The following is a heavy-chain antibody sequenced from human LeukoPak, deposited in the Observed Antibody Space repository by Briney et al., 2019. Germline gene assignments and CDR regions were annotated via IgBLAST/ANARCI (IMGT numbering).Heavy chain of an antibody. CDR2: INPNSGGT. V-gene: IGHV1-2*02. D-gene: IGHD2-2*01. Sequence: ASVKVSCKASGYTFTGYYMHWVRQAPGQGLEWMGWINPNSGGTNYAQKFQGRVTMTRDTSISTAYMELSRLRSDDTAVYYCARDKYRVGYCSSTSCPGGGYWGQGTLVTVSS. CDR3: ARDKYRVGYCSSTSCPGGGY. J-gene: IGHJ4*02. CDR1: GYTFTGYY.